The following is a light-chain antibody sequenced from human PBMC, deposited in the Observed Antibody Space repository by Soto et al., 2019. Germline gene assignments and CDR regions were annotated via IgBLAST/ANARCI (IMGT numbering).Light chain of an antibody. J-gene: IGKJ5*01. CDR3: QQRRSWPPTIT. Sequence: ERVMTQSPATLSVSPGERATLSCRASQSVSSNLAWYQQKPGQAPRLLIYGASTRATGIPARFSGSGSGTDFTLTISSLQSEDFAVYYCQQRRSWPPTITFGQGTRLDIK. CDR1: QSVSSN. V-gene: IGKV3-15*01. CDR2: GAS.